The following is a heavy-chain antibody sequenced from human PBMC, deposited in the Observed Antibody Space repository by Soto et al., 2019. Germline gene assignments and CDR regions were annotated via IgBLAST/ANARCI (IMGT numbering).Heavy chain of an antibody. CDR1: GYSISSGYY. J-gene: IGHJ4*02. Sequence: SETLSLTCAVSGYSISSGYYWGWIRQPPGKGLEWSGSIYHSWSTYYNPSLKSRVTISVDTSKNQFSLKLSSVTAADTAVYYCAREVNYDILTGYYIRYFDYWGQGTLVTVSS. CDR2: IYHSWST. D-gene: IGHD3-9*01. V-gene: IGHV4-38-2*01. CDR3: AREVNYDILTGYYIRYFDY.